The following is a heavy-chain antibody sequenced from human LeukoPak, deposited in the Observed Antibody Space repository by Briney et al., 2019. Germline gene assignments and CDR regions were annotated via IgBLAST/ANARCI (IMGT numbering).Heavy chain of an antibody. CDR2: ISGDGGGT. CDR1: GFRFDDYP. J-gene: IGHJ4*02. CDR3: ARDRPFTYYDSTGVLDY. V-gene: IGHV3-43*02. Sequence: GGSLRLSCAASGFRFDDYPMHWVRQAPGRGLEWVSLISGDGGGTYYNDSVKGRFTTSRENSKNSLFLQMNNLQTEDTASYFCARDRPFTYYDSTGVLDYWGQGTLVTVSS. D-gene: IGHD3-22*01.